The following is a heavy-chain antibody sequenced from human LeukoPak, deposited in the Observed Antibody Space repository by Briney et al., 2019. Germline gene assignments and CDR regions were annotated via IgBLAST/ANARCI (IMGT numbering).Heavy chain of an antibody. D-gene: IGHD6-13*01. Sequence: GGSLRLSCAASGFTFKNYAMSWVRQAPGKGLEWVSGIIENGGETYYADSVRGRFTISRDNSKNTLYLQMNSLRAEDTAVYYCAKDYEYNSNTWYFHWGRGTLVSVSS. CDR3: AKDYEYNSNTWYFH. J-gene: IGHJ4*02. CDR1: GFTFKNYA. CDR2: IIENGGET. V-gene: IGHV3-23*01.